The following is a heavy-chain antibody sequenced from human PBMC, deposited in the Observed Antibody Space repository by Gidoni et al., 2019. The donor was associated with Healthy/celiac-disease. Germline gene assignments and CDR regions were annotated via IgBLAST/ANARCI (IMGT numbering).Heavy chain of an antibody. D-gene: IGHD6-13*01. V-gene: IGHV1-18*01. CDR1: GYTFTSHG. Sequence: QVQLVQSGAEVKKPGASVKVPCKASGYTFTSHGISWGRQAPGQGLERMGWISADNGNTNDAQKLQGRVTMTTDTSTSTAYMELRSLRSDDTAVYYCARGRGSSSWDQGEFDPWGQGTLVTVSS. CDR2: ISADNGNT. J-gene: IGHJ5*02. CDR3: ARGRGSSSWDQGEFDP.